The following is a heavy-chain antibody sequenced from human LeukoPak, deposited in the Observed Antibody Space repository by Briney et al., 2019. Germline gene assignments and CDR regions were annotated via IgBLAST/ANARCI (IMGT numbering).Heavy chain of an antibody. J-gene: IGHJ4*02. CDR1: GGSISSYY. Sequence: PSETLSLTCTVSGGSISSYYWSWIRQPPGKGLEWIGYIYYSGGTNYNPSLKSRVTISVDTSKNQFSLKLSSVTAADTAVYYCARHRYYYGSGNLAYFDYWGQGTLVTVSS. V-gene: IGHV4-59*08. CDR2: IYYSGGT. D-gene: IGHD3-10*01. CDR3: ARHRYYYGSGNLAYFDY.